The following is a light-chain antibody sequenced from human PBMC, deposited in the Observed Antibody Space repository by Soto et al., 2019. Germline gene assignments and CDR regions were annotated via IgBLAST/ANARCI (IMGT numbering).Light chain of an antibody. J-gene: IGKJ1*01. CDR1: QGVRDW. CDR2: TTS. Sequence: DIQMTQSPSSLSASVEDRVTITCRASQGVRDWVAWYQQKPGKAPKLLFSTTSTLEDGVPSRFSGSASGTEFTLTISSLQPEDFATYYCQQANSFPPTTFGQGTKVVMK. V-gene: IGKV1-12*01. CDR3: QQANSFPPTT.